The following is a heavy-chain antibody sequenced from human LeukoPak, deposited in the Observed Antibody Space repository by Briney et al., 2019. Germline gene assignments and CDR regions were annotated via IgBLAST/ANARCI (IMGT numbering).Heavy chain of an antibody. Sequence: ASVKVSCKASGNTFTTYAMNWVRQAPGQGLEWMGWISAYNGNTNYAQKLQGRVTMTTDTSTSTAYMGLRSLRSDDTAVYYCARVRNSGFRYVDSWGQGTLVTVSS. D-gene: IGHD5-12*01. CDR1: GNTFTTYA. V-gene: IGHV1-18*01. CDR2: ISAYNGNT. CDR3: ARVRNSGFRYVDS. J-gene: IGHJ4*02.